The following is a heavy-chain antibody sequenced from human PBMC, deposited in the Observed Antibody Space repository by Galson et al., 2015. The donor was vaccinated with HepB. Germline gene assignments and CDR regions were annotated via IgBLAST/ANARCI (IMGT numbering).Heavy chain of an antibody. CDR2: IGTVGDP. D-gene: IGHD6-19*01. J-gene: IGHJ6*02. Sequence: SLRLSCAASGFTFSSYDMHWVRQTTEKGLEWVSVIGTVGDPYYSDSVKGRFTISRENAKNSLYLQMNNLRAGDTAVYYCARGGPNRISGSYSYYFGMDVWGQGTTVSVSS. CDR1: GFTFSSYD. V-gene: IGHV3-13*05. CDR3: ARGGPNRISGSYSYYFGMDV.